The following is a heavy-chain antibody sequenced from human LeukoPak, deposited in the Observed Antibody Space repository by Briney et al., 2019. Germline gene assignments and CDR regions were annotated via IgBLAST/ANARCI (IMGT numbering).Heavy chain of an antibody. CDR1: GFPFSSYW. Sequence: PGGSLRLSCAVSGFPFSSYWMSWVRQTPWKGLEWVANIKHDGSEQYYADSVKGRFTISRDNSMNTLYLQMNSLRAEDTAVYYCAKDAQRGFDYSNSLESWGQGTLVTVSS. CDR2: IKHDGSEQ. J-gene: IGHJ5*01. V-gene: IGHV3-7*01. D-gene: IGHD4-11*01. CDR3: AKDAQRGFDYSNSLES.